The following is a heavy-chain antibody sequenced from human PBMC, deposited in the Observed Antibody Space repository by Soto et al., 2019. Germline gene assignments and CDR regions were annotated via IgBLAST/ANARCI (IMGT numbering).Heavy chain of an antibody. D-gene: IGHD3-22*01. Sequence: ASVKVSCKASGYTFTSYYMHWVRQAPGQGLEWMGIINPSGGSTSYAQKFQGRVTMTRDTSTSTVYMELSSLRSEDTAVYYCAREPATYYYDSSGPRSDAFDIWGPGTMVTVSS. J-gene: IGHJ3*02. CDR1: GYTFTSYY. CDR2: INPSGGST. V-gene: IGHV1-46*01. CDR3: AREPATYYYDSSGPRSDAFDI.